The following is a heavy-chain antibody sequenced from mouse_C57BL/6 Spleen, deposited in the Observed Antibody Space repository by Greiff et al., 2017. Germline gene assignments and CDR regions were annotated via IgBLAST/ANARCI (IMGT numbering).Heavy chain of an antibody. V-gene: IGHV1-53*01. CDR2: INPSNGGT. D-gene: IGHD2-4*01. CDR1: GYTFTSYW. Sequence: QVQLKQPGTELVKPGASVKLSCKASGYTFTSYWMHWVKQRPGQGLEWIGNINPSNGGTNYNEKFKSKATLTVDKSSSTAYMQLSSLTSEDSAVYYCARGGITTRDYFDYWGQGTTLTVYS. J-gene: IGHJ2*01. CDR3: ARGGITTRDYFDY.